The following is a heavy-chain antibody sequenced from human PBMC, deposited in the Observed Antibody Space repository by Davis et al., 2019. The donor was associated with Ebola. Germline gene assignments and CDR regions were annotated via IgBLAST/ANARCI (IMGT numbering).Heavy chain of an antibody. CDR1: GYTFTNYY. CDR3: ARDLRYSGERLGNYFDY. CDR2: INPNDGRT. V-gene: IGHV1-46*01. Sequence: SVPVSRMPSGYTFTNYYMFRLRQAPGQRPEGMGMINPNDGRTIYPQKFQGRVTVTRDTSTTTVYMELSSLRSEDTAVYYCARDLRYSGERLGNYFDYWGQGTLVTVSS. J-gene: IGHJ4*02. D-gene: IGHD5-12*01.